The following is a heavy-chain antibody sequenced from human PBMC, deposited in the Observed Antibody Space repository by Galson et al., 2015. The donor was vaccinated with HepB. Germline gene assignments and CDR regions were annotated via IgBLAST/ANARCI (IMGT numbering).Heavy chain of an antibody. D-gene: IGHD6-19*01. CDR1: GYIFTDYA. CDR3: ATRKTQSSGWRPDY. V-gene: IGHV7-4-1*02. CDR2: INTKTGYS. J-gene: IGHJ4*02. Sequence: SVKVSCKASGYIFTDYAINWVRQAPGQGLEWMGWINTKTGYSAYAQGSTGHFVFFLDTSVSTAYLQINGLRAEDTAVYYCATRKTQSSGWRPDYWGQGTLVTVSS.